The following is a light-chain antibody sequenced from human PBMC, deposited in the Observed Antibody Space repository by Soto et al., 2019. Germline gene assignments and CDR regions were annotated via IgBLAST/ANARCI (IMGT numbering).Light chain of an antibody. Sequence: QSALTQPASVSGSPGQSITISCTGTSSDVGGYNFVSWFQQHPGKAPKLMIYDVTNRPPGVSNRFSGSKSGNTASLTISGLQAEDEADYYCNSYTSSYTWVFGGGTKLTVL. CDR1: SSDVGGYNF. V-gene: IGLV2-14*01. J-gene: IGLJ3*02. CDR2: DVT. CDR3: NSYTSSYTWV.